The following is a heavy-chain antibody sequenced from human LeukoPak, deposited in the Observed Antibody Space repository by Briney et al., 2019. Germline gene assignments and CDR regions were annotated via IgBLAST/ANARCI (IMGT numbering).Heavy chain of an antibody. CDR2: ISGGGST. CDR1: GFTFSSYA. J-gene: IGHJ4*02. CDR3: AKGYSSGWYYFDY. D-gene: IGHD6-19*01. Sequence: PGGSLRLSCAASGFTFSSYAMSWVRQAPGKGLEWVSAISGGGSTYYADSVKGRFTISRDNSKNTLYLQMNSLRAEDTAVYYCAKGYSSGWYYFDYWGQGTLVTVSS. V-gene: IGHV3-23*01.